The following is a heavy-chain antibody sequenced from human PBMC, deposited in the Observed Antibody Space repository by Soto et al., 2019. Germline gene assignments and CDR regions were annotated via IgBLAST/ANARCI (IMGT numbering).Heavy chain of an antibody. J-gene: IGHJ4*02. D-gene: IGHD4-17*01. CDR1: GYTFTSNN. V-gene: IGHV1-18*01. Sequence: QVQLVQSGAEVKKPGASVKVSCKASGYTFTSNNINWVRQAPGQWLEWMGWISPYNGNTNYAQKLQGRVTMTTDTSTSTAFMELRSLRSYDTAVYYCARGIYGDYVGSFWGQGTLLTVSS. CDR2: ISPYNGNT. CDR3: ARGIYGDYVGSF.